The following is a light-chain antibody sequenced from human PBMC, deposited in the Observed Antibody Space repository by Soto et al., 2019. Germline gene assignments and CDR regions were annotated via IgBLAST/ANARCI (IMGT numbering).Light chain of an antibody. CDR3: QQSSNWPPYT. CDR2: DAS. J-gene: IGKJ2*01. Sequence: EIVLTQSPATLSLSPGERATLSCRASQSVSSYLAWYQQKPGQAPRLLIYDASNRATGIPARFSGSGSGTDFTLTISSREPEDFAVYYCQQSSNWPPYTFGQGTKLEIK. V-gene: IGKV3-11*01. CDR1: QSVSSY.